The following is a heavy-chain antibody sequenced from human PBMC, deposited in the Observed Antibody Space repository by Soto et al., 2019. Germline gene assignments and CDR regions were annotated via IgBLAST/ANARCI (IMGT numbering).Heavy chain of an antibody. CDR2: IFSGGNI. CDR1: GLGVSANY. D-gene: IGHD3-22*01. J-gene: IGHJ6*03. V-gene: IGHV3-53*04. CDR3: ARAVSGGAYYTYYYYYNMDL. Sequence: PGGSLSLSCAASGLGVSANYMSWVRQAPGKGLEWVSVIFSGGNIHYSDSVKGRFTICRHKSNNTLYLQMNSLRPEDTAIYYCARAVSGGAYYTYYYYYNMDLWGKGTAVTVSS.